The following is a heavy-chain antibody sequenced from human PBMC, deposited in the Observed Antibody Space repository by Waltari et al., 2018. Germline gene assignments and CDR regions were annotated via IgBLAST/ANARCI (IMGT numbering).Heavy chain of an antibody. V-gene: IGHV1-69*04. CDR1: GGTFSSYA. CDR2: LIPLLVIA. D-gene: IGHD1-26*01. CDR3: ARDSYMGAVPKFDY. J-gene: IGHJ4*02. Sequence: QVQLVQSGAEVKKPGSSVKVSCKASGGTFSSYAISWVRQAPGQGLEWMGMLIPLLVIANYAQKFQGIVTITADKSTSTAYMELSSLRSEDTAVYYCARDSYMGAVPKFDYWGQGTLVTVSS.